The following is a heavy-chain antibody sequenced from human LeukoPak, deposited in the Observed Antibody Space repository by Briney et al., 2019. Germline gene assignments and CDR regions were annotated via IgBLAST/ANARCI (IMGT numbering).Heavy chain of an antibody. D-gene: IGHD3-3*01. J-gene: IGHJ6*02. CDR1: GFTFSSYA. CDR3: AKALHESGYSYYYYYYGMDV. Sequence: PGASLRLSCAASGFTFSSYAMSWVRQAPGKGLEWVSAISGSGGSTYYADSVKGRFTISRDTSKNTLYLQMNSLRAEDTAVYYCAKALHESGYSYYYYYYGMDVWGQGTTVTVSS. CDR2: ISGSGGST. V-gene: IGHV3-23*01.